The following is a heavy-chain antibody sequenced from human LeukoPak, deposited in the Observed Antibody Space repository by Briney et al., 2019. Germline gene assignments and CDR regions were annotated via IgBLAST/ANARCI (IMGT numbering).Heavy chain of an antibody. J-gene: IGHJ3*01. CDR1: GYTFSNYD. CDR3: ARAGYCGDAGCRGGSAFDV. CDR2: ISAYNGDT. D-gene: IGHD2-21*01. Sequence: ASVRVSCKTSGYTFSNYDIYWVRQAPGQGLECMGWISAYNGDTRYAQILQGRFTVTTDTSTSTAYMELRSLTYDDTAVYYCARAGYCGDAGCRGGSAFDVWGQGTMVTVSS. V-gene: IGHV1-18*01.